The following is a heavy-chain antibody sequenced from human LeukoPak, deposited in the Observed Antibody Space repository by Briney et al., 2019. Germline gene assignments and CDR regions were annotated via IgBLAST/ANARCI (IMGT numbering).Heavy chain of an antibody. CDR2: ISAYSGKT. CDR1: GYTFTSYG. Sequence: ASVKVSCKASGYTFTSYGISWVRQAPGEGSEWMGWISAYSGKTDYTQRLQGRATITTDTSTSTSYKEQRSLRSDDTGVYYCARDWEENCGGDCYFDYWGQGTLVTVSS. J-gene: IGHJ4*02. CDR3: ARDWEENCGGDCYFDY. D-gene: IGHD2-21*02. V-gene: IGHV1-18*01.